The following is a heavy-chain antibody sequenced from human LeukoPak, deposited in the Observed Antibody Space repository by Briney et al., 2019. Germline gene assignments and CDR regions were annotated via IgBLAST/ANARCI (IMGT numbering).Heavy chain of an antibody. J-gene: IGHJ4*02. Sequence: SETLSLTCSVSGYSISSGYYWDWIRQPPGKGLEWIASIYHSGKSYYNPSLKSRVTISVDTSKNQFSLKLSSVTAADTAVYYCARRQGVGATPFDYWGQGTLVTVSS. CDR3: ARRQGVGATPFDY. D-gene: IGHD1-26*01. CDR2: IYHSGKS. CDR1: GYSISSGYY. V-gene: IGHV4-38-2*02.